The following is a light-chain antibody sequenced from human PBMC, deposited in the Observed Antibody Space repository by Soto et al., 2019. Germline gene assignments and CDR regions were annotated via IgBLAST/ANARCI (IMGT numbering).Light chain of an antibody. CDR2: EVN. Sequence: GQSPSIYETGTSSDVGNYKYVSWYQQHPGKAPKLMMYEVNNRPSGVSNRFSGSKSGNTASLTISGLQAADETDYYCFSYTHSGTYVFGSGTKV. J-gene: IGLJ1*01. V-gene: IGLV2-14*01. CDR1: SSDVGNYKY. CDR3: FSYTHSGTYV.